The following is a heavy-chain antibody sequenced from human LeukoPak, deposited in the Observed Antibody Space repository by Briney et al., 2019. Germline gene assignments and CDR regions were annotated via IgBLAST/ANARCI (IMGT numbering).Heavy chain of an antibody. J-gene: IGHJ6*03. Sequence: ASVKVSCKASGCTFTSYDINWVRQATGQGLEWMGWMNPNSGNTGYAQKFQGRVTMTRNTSISTAYMELSSLRSEDTAVYYCARGLGGNVYYYYMDVWGKGTTVTVSS. V-gene: IGHV1-8*01. CDR2: MNPNSGNT. D-gene: IGHD1-1*01. CDR1: GCTFTSYD. CDR3: ARGLGGNVYYYYMDV.